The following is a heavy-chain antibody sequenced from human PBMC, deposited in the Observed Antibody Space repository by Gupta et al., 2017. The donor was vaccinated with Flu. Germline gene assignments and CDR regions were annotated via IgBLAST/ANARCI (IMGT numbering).Heavy chain of an antibody. Sequence: EVQLVESGGGLVQPGGSLRLSCAASGFTVSSNYMRWVRQAPGKGLEWVSVIYSGGSTYYADSVKGRFTISRDNSKNTLYLQMNSLRAEDTAVYYCATDKLYYDSSGYYYGMDVWGQGTTVTVSS. CDR1: GFTVSSNY. D-gene: IGHD3-22*01. CDR2: IYSGGST. J-gene: IGHJ6*02. V-gene: IGHV3-66*02. CDR3: ATDKLYYDSSGYYYGMDV.